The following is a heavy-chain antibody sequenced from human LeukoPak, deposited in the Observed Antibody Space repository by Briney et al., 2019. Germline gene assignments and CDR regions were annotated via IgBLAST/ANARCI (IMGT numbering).Heavy chain of an antibody. CDR2: SSSCSDTI. CDR3: AREYDSRARFDS. V-gene: IGHV3-48*01. Sequence: PGGALRVSCAGSLSTFTRHTMIGVRQAPGKGLEGISYSSSCSDTIYYPDSVQGRFTVSRDNAKTSLYLQIHRLHVGDTPVYFCAREYDSRARFDSWGQGALVTVSS. CDR1: LSTFTRHT. J-gene: IGHJ4*02. D-gene: IGHD6-13*01.